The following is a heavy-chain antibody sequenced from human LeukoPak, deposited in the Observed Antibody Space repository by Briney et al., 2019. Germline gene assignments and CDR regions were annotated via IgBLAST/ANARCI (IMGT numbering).Heavy chain of an antibody. CDR3: ARGNIAVPGTPYYFEY. D-gene: IGHD6-19*01. CDR1: GYTFSSSD. V-gene: IGHV1-8*01. J-gene: IGHJ4*02. CDR2: MNPNSGNT. Sequence: ASVKVSCKASGYTFSSSDINWVRQATGQGLEWMGWMNPNSGNTYYAQRFQGRVTMTRDTSISTAYMEVSSLRSGDTAVYYCARGNIAVPGTPYYFEYWGQGTLVTVSS.